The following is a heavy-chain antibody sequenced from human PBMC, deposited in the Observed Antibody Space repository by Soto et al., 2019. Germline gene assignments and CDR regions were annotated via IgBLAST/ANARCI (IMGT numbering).Heavy chain of an antibody. CDR1: GYTFTSYG. CDR2: INANNGST. Sequence: GASVKVSCKASGYTFTSYGIYWVRQAPGQGLEWMGIINANNGSTNYAQKLQGRVTMTRDTSTSTVYMELSSLRSADTAVYYCARDDDYHTLPGGYWGQGTLVTVSS. J-gene: IGHJ4*02. V-gene: IGHV1-18*01. CDR3: ARDDDYHTLPGGY. D-gene: IGHD4-17*01.